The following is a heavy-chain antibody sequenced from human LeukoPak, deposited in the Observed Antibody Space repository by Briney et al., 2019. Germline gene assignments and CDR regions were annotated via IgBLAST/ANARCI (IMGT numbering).Heavy chain of an antibody. CDR1: RFTFGDYA. CDR3: TTEAGKAAPTGALGPGIRYYYYMDV. CDR2: IRSKAYGGTT. D-gene: IGHD6-13*01. J-gene: IGHJ6*03. Sequence: GGSLRLSCPAYRFTFGDYAMSWVRQAPGKGLEWIGLIRSKAYGGTTEYAASVKGRFTISRDDSKSIAYLQMNSLKTEDTAVYYCTTEAGKAAPTGALGPGIRYYYYMDVWGKGTTVTVSS. V-gene: IGHV3-49*04.